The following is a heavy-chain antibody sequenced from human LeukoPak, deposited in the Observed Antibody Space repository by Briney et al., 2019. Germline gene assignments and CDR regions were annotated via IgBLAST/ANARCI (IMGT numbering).Heavy chain of an antibody. CDR2: ISSSGSVT. D-gene: IGHD2-21*01. Sequence: PGGSLRLSCAASGFMFGSFSMNWVRQAPGRGLEWVSSISSSGSVTYYADSVKGRFTVSKDNARNSLHLQMNNLAVEDTATYFCARGQPDGGGHYYSWYFDYWGQGTPVTVSS. J-gene: IGHJ4*02. CDR1: GFMFGSFS. CDR3: ARGQPDGGGHYYSWYFDY. V-gene: IGHV3-21*01.